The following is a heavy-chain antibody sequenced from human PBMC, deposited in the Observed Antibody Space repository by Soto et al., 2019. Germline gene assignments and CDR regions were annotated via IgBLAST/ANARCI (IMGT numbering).Heavy chain of an antibody. Sequence: SLSLSCAASGFTFSSYAMHWVRQAPGKGLEWVAVISYDGSNKYYADSVKGRFTISRDNSKNTLYLQMNSLRAEDTAVYYCARGSSSWYAHYYYGMDVWGQGTTVTVS. V-gene: IGHV3-30-3*01. D-gene: IGHD6-13*01. CDR2: ISYDGSNK. CDR1: GFTFSSYA. J-gene: IGHJ6*02. CDR3: ARGSSSWYAHYYYGMDV.